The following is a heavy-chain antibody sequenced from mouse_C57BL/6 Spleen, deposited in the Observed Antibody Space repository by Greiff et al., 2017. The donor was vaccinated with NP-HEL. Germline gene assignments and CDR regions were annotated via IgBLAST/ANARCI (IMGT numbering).Heavy chain of an antibody. CDR2: IHPNSGST. J-gene: IGHJ3*01. Sequence: VQLQQPGAELVKPGASVKLSCKASGYTFTSYWMHWVKQRPGQGLEWIGMIHPNSGSTNYNEKFKSKATLTVDKSSSTAYMQRSSLTSEDSAVYYCAGKGYGTSAWFAYWGQGTLVTVSA. V-gene: IGHV1-64*01. CDR3: AGKGYGTSAWFAY. D-gene: IGHD2-10*02. CDR1: GYTFTSYW.